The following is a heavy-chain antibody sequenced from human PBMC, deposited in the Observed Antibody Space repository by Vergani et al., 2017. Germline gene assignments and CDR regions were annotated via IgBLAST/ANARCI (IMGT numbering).Heavy chain of an antibody. CDR2: IKEDESEK. D-gene: IGHD4-17*01. Sequence: EVQLVESGGGLVQPGGSLRLSCAASGSTFSYFWMSWVRQAPGKGLEWVANIKEDESEKYYVDSVKGRFTISRDNAKNSLYLQMNSLRAEDTAVYYCAREPKTTVTPHWFDPWSQGTLVTVSS. CDR1: GSTFSYFW. CDR3: AREPKTTVTPHWFDP. J-gene: IGHJ5*02. V-gene: IGHV3-7*01.